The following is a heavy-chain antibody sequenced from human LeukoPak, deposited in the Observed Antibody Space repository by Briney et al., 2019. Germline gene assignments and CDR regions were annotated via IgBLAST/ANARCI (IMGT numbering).Heavy chain of an antibody. CDR1: GFTFSTYA. V-gene: IGHV3-30-3*01. CDR2: ISDDGNNK. Sequence: GRSLRLSCAASGFTFSTYAMHWVRQAPGKGLEWVAIISDDGNNKYYADSVKGRFTISRDNSKNTLYMQMNNLKPEDTAVYYCARDRGYCSSTTCYSQYHFDYWDRALLVTVSS. D-gene: IGHD2-2*01. J-gene: IGHJ4*02. CDR3: ARDRGYCSSTTCYSQYHFDY.